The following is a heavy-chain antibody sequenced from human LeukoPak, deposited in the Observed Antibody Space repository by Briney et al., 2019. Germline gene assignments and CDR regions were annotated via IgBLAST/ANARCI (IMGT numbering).Heavy chain of an antibody. Sequence: GGSLRLSCAASGFTFSNAWMSWVRQAPGKGLEWVGRIKSKTDGGTTDYAAPVKGRFTISRDASKNTLYLQMNSLKTEDTAVYYCTTDAPRDYYGSGSYYLWGQGTLVTVSS. J-gene: IGHJ4*02. CDR3: TTDAPRDYYGSGSYYL. D-gene: IGHD3-10*01. CDR2: IKSKTDGGTT. V-gene: IGHV3-15*01. CDR1: GFTFSNAW.